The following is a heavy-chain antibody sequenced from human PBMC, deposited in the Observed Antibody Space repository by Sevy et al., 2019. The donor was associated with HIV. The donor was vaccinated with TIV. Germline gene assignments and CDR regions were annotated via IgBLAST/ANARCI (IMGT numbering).Heavy chain of an antibody. CDR1: GFTFSSYS. CDR3: ASYAVVVPAALYYYYGMDV. V-gene: IGHV3-21*01. D-gene: IGHD2-2*01. Sequence: GGSLRLSCAASGFTFSSYSMNWVRQAPGKGLEWVSSISSSSSYIYYADSVKGRLTISRDNAKNSLYLQMNSLRAEDTAVYYCASYAVVVPAALYYYYGMDVWGQGTTVTVSS. J-gene: IGHJ6*02. CDR2: ISSSSSYI.